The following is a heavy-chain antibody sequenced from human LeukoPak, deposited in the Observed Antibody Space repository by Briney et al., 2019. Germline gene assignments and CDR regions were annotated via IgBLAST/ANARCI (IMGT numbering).Heavy chain of an antibody. CDR1: GFTFTSYW. CDR2: ISGGGGVT. D-gene: IGHD6-13*01. Sequence: GGSLRLSCEASGFTFTSYWMSWVRQAPGEGLEWVSTISGGGGVTYYADSVMGRFTISRDNSRDTLYLQMNSLRAGDTAVYYCAKGISAAVSTTYFDYWGQGTLVTVSS. V-gene: IGHV3-23*01. CDR3: AKGISAAVSTTYFDY. J-gene: IGHJ4*02.